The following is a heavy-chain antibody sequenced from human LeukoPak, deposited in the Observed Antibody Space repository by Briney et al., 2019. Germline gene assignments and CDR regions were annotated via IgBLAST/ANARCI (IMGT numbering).Heavy chain of an antibody. CDR3: ARDLTDPPYYYYYIDV. Sequence: GGSLRLSCAASGFTFSNFNMNWVRQAPGKGLEWVSCISSSGYSIYYADSVKGRFTISRDNAKNSLYLQMNSLRAEDTAVYYCARDLTDPPYYYYYIDVWGKGTTVTVSS. J-gene: IGHJ6*03. CDR2: ISSSGYSI. CDR1: GFTFSNFN. V-gene: IGHV3-21*01.